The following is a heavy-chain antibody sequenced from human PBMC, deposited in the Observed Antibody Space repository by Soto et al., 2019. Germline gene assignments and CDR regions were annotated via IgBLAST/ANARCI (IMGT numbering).Heavy chain of an antibody. J-gene: IGHJ6*02. V-gene: IGHV3-33*01. D-gene: IGHD6-6*01. Sequence: QVQLVESGGGVVQPGRSLRLSCAASGFTFSSYGMHWVRQAPGKGLEWVAVIWYDGSNKYYADSVKGRFTISRDNSKNTLYLQMNRLGAEDTAVYYCARSYSSSSWYDYYGLDVWGQGTTVTVSS. CDR2: IWYDGSNK. CDR1: GFTFSSYG. CDR3: ARSYSSSSWYDYYGLDV.